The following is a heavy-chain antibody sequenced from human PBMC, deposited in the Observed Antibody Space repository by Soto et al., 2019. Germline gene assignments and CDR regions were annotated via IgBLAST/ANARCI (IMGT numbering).Heavy chain of an antibody. CDR1: GFTFSSYG. J-gene: IGHJ4*02. D-gene: IGHD5-12*01. CDR3: AKGEGYSGYEGELGH. V-gene: IGHV3-30*18. CDR2: ISYDGSNK. Sequence: QVQLVESGGGVVQPGRSLRLSCAASGFTFSSYGMHWVRQAPGKGLEWVAVISYDGSNKYYADSVKGRFTISRDNSKNTLYLQMKSLRAEDTGVYYCAKGEGYSGYEGELGHWGQGTLVTVSS.